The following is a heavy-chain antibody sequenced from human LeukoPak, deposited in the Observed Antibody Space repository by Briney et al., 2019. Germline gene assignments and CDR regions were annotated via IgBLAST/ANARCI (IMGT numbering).Heavy chain of an antibody. J-gene: IGHJ4*02. CDR1: GFTFSSYA. CDR2: ISYDGSNK. V-gene: IGHV3-30*04. D-gene: IGHD2-15*01. CDR3: ARADIVVVVAACFDY. Sequence: GGSLRLSCAASGFTFSSYAMHWVRQAPGKGLEWVAVISYDGSNKYYADSVKGRFTISRDNSENTLYLQMNSLRAEDTAVYYCARADIVVVVAACFDYWGQGTLVTVSS.